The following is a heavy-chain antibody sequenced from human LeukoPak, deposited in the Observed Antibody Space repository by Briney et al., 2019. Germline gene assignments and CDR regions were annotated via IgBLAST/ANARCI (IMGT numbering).Heavy chain of an antibody. J-gene: IGHJ4*02. CDR2: FSGSGGST. V-gene: IGHV3-23*01. Sequence: PGGSRKPSCPAPGSTFSTYAMSWVRQAPGKGLEWALAFSGSGGSTYYADSVKGRFTISRDNSKNTLYLQMNSLRAEDTSVYFCAKALEQETVIALDSWGQGTLVTVSS. CDR1: GSTFSTYA. D-gene: IGHD6-13*01. CDR3: AKALEQETVIALDS.